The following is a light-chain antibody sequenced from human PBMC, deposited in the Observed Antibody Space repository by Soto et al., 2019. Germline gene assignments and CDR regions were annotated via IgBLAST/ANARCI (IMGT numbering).Light chain of an antibody. CDR2: GAS. CDR1: QSVSSSY. J-gene: IGKJ1*01. CDR3: QQYGRSPQT. Sequence: EIVLTQSPATLSVSQWESSTLXXRASQSVSSSYLAWYQQKPGQAPRLXIYGASSRATGIPDRFSGSGAGTDFTLRISRLEPEDFAVYYCQQYGRSPQTFGQGTKVDIK. V-gene: IGKV3-20*01.